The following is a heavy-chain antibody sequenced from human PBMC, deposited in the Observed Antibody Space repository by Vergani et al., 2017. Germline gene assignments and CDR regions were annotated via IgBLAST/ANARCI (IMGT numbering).Heavy chain of an antibody. CDR3: AKQYFVSGNYLFDY. Sequence: EVQLLESGGGLVQPGGSLRLTCAASEFTFSNYAMNWVRQAPGKGLEWVSGISVSGVSEYYTDSVKGRFTISRDNSKNMLFLQMNNLRPEETAIYYCAKQYFVSGNYLFDYWGQGTLVTVSS. D-gene: IGHD3-10*01. CDR1: EFTFSNYA. J-gene: IGHJ4*02. V-gene: IGHV3-23*01. CDR2: ISVSGVSE.